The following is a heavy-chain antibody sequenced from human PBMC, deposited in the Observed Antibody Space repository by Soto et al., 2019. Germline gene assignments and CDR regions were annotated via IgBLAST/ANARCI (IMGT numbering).Heavy chain of an antibody. V-gene: IGHV1-24*01. Sequence: ASVKVSCKVSGYTLTELSMHWVRQAPGKGLEWMGGFDPEDGETIYAQKFQGRVTMTEDTSTDTAYMELSSLRSEDTAVYYCATFTTTVTTSVDWFDPWGQGTLVTVSS. CDR2: FDPEDGET. J-gene: IGHJ5*02. CDR1: GYTLTELS. D-gene: IGHD4-4*01. CDR3: ATFTTTVTTSVDWFDP.